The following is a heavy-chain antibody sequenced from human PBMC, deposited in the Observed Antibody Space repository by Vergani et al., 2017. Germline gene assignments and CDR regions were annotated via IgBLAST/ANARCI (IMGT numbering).Heavy chain of an antibody. V-gene: IGHV3-73*01. CDR3: TDFDY. CDR2: IRNKANNYAT. J-gene: IGHJ4*02. CDR1: GLTFSGSA. Sequence: EVQLVESGGGVVRPGGSLRLSCAASGLTFSGSAMHWVRQASGKGLEWVGRIRNKANNYATTYAASVKGRFTISRDDSKKTAYLQMNSLKTEDAAVYYCTDFDYWGQGTLVTVSS.